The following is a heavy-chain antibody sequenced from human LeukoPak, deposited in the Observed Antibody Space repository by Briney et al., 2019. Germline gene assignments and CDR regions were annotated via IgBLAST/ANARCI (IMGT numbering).Heavy chain of an antibody. CDR3: ARDGYSSGWYVGDAFDI. CDR2: IKQDGSEK. V-gene: IGHV3-7*01. J-gene: IGHJ3*02. D-gene: IGHD6-19*01. Sequence: PGGSLRLSCAASGFTFSSYWMSGVRQAPGKGLEWVANIKQDGSEKYYVDSVKGRFTISRDNAKNSLYLQMNSLRAEDTAVYYCARDGYSSGWYVGDAFDIWGQGTMVTVSS. CDR1: GFTFSSYW.